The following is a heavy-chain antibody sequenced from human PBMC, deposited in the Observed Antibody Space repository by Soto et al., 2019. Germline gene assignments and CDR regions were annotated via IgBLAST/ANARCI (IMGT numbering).Heavy chain of an antibody. V-gene: IGHV3-30*18. CDR1: GFTFSSYG. D-gene: IGHD5-12*01. CDR3: AKTGDSGYDWGWFDH. CDR2: ISYHGINT. Sequence: QVQLVESGGGVVQPGGSLRLSCAASGFTFSSYGMHWVRQAPGKGLEWVAVISYHGINTHYADSVKGRFTISRDNYKNTLYLHMNSLRPEDTAVYYCAKTGDSGYDWGWFDHWGQGTLVTVSS. J-gene: IGHJ5*02.